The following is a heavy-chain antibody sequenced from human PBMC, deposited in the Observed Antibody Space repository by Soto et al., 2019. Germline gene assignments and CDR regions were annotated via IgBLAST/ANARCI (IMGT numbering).Heavy chain of an antibody. CDR3: ARDRCGIAVAGPGPYYYGMDV. Sequence: GASVKVSCKASGGTFSSYAISWVRQAPGQGLEWMGGIIPIFGTANYAQKFQGRVTITADESTSTAYMELSSLRSEDTAVYYCARDRCGIAVAGPGPYYYGMDVWGQGTTVTVSS. V-gene: IGHV1-69*13. CDR1: GGTFSSYA. J-gene: IGHJ6*02. D-gene: IGHD6-19*01. CDR2: IIPIFGTA.